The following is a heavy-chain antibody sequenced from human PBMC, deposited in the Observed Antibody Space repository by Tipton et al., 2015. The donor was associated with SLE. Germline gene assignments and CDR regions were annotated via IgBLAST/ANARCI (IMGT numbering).Heavy chain of an antibody. CDR2: VSSSGDKT. CDR3: ARDLLPGYYAMDV. V-gene: IGHV3-23*01. CDR1: GFNFYNYA. D-gene: IGHD1-26*01. Sequence: SLRLSCAASGFNFYNYAMNWVRQAPGKGLEWISAVSSSGDKTYYADSVKGRFTISRDNSKNTLYLQMNSLRAEGTAVYYCARDLLPGYYAMDVWGQGTTVTVSS. J-gene: IGHJ6*02.